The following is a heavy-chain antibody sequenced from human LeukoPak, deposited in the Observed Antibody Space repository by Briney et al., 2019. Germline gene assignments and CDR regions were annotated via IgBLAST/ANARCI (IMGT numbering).Heavy chain of an antibody. D-gene: IGHD2-2*01. V-gene: IGHV1-2*02. CDR3: ARDGDIVVVPAAMSWFDP. CDR2: INPNSGGT. CDR1: GYTFTGYY. J-gene: IGHJ5*02. Sequence: ASVKVSCKASGYTFTGYYMHWVRQAPGQGLEWMGWINPNSGGTNYAQKFQGRVTMTRDTSISTAYMELSRLRSDDTAVYYCARDGDIVVVPAAMSWFDPWGQGTLVTVSS.